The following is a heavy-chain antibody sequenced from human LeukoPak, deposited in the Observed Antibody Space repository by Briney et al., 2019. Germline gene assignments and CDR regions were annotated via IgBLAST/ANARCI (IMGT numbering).Heavy chain of an antibody. V-gene: IGHV1-2*02. Sequence: ASVKVSCKASGYTFTGYYMHWVRQAPGQGLEWMGWINPNSGGTNYAQKFQGRVTMTRDTSISTAYMELSRLRSDDTAVYYCARGSRELVQGGFYYYYYMDVWGKGTTVTVSS. D-gene: IGHD6-6*01. J-gene: IGHJ6*03. CDR1: GYTFTGYY. CDR2: INPNSGGT. CDR3: ARGSRELVQGGFYYYYYMDV.